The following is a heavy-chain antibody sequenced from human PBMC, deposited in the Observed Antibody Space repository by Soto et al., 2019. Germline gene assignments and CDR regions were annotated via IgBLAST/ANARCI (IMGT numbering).Heavy chain of an antibody. CDR2: INVYNGNT. V-gene: IGHV1-18*01. D-gene: IGHD3-10*01. Sequence: QVQLVQSGAEVKKPGASVKVSCKASGYTFTSYGISWVRQAPGQGLEWMGWINVYNGNTNYAPKLQGRVTMTTDTATSTAYLDLRSLRSDDTAVYFCARDTSRGEYDYWGQGPLVTVSA. CDR1: GYTFTSYG. J-gene: IGHJ4*02. CDR3: ARDTSRGEYDY.